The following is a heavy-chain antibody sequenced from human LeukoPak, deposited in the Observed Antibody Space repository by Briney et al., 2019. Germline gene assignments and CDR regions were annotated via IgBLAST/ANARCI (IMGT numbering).Heavy chain of an antibody. D-gene: IGHD1-26*01. J-gene: IGHJ4*02. CDR1: GGSISSYY. V-gene: IGHV4-59*08. Sequence: PSETLSLTCSVSGGSISSYYWGWIRQPPGKGREWIGYVYYSGSTNSNPSIKSRVTISVDTSKNQFSLKLSSVTAAETAVYYCVRLEGGDLFDYWGQGTLVTVSS. CDR2: VYYSGST. CDR3: VRLEGGDLFDY.